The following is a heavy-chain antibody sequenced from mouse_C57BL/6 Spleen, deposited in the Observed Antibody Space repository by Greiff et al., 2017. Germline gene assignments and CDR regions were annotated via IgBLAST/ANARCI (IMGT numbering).Heavy chain of an antibody. CDR3: AREPPGKPYYFDY. CDR1: GYTFTSYW. CDR2: IDPSDSYT. J-gene: IGHJ2*01. Sequence: QVQLQQPGAELVKPGASVKLSCKASGYTFTSYWMQWVKQRPGQGLEWIGEIDPSDSYTNYNQKFKGKATLTVDTSSSTAYMQLSSLTSEDSAVYYCAREPPGKPYYFDYWGQGTTLTVSS. D-gene: IGHD4-1*01. V-gene: IGHV1-50*01.